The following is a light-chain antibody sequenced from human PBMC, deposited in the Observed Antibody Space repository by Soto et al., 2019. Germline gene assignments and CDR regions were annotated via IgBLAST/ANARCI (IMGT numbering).Light chain of an antibody. CDR1: ESVSSSY. Sequence: EIWLTQYPGTLSWSPGERATLSCGASESVSSSYLAWYQQKPGQPPRLLIYGASSRATGIPERLSGSGYGTDFTLTIKRMENEDFAVYYCQQYGNSPRTFGQGTQVDIK. V-gene: IGKV3-20*01. CDR3: QQYGNSPRT. J-gene: IGKJ1*01. CDR2: GAS.